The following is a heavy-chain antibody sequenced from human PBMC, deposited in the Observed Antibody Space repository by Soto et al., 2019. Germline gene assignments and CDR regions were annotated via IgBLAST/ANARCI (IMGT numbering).Heavy chain of an antibody. J-gene: IGHJ2*01. CDR2: INHSGST. Sequence: QVQLQQWGAGLLKPSETLSLTCAVCGGSFSGYYWSWIRQPPGKGLEWIGEINHSGSTNYNPSLKSRVTISVDTSKNQFSLKLSSVTAADTAVYYCASLTPGPPATVTKRWYFDLWGRGTLVTVSS. CDR1: GGSFSGYY. D-gene: IGHD4-17*01. CDR3: ASLTPGPPATVTKRWYFDL. V-gene: IGHV4-34*01.